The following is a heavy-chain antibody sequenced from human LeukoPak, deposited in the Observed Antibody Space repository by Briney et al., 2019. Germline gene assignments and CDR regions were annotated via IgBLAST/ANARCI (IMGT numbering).Heavy chain of an antibody. CDR3: ARDGWYYYDSSGYYEGFDP. D-gene: IGHD3-22*01. CDR2: INPNSGGT. V-gene: IGHV1-2*02. J-gene: IGHJ5*02. Sequence: ASVKVSCKASGYTFTGYYMHWVRQAPGQGLEWMGWINPNSGGTNYAQKFQGRVTMTRDTSISTAYMELSRLRSDDTAVYYCARDGWYYYDSSGYYEGFDPWGQGTLVTVSS. CDR1: GYTFTGYY.